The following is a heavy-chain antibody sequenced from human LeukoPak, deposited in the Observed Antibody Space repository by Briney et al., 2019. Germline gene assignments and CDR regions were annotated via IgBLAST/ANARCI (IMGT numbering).Heavy chain of an antibody. CDR3: ARAHYDFWSGYYYNWFHP. CDR2: INHSGST. Sequence: PSETLSLTCAVYGGSFSGYYWSWIRQPPGKGLEWIGEINHSGSTNYNPSLKSRVTISVDTSKNQFYLKLSSVTAADTAVYYCARAHYDFWSGYYYNWFHPWGQGTRVSVSS. J-gene: IGHJ5*02. V-gene: IGHV4-34*01. CDR1: GGSFSGYY. D-gene: IGHD3-3*01.